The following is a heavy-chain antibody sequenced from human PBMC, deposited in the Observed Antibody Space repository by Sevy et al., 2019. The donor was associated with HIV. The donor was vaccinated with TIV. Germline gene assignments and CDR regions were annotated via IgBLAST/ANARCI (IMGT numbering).Heavy chain of an antibody. CDR2: IYPGDPDT. J-gene: IGHJ6*03. V-gene: IGHV5-51*01. CDR3: ARRATGRGYYYYYMDV. CDR1: GYSFTSYW. Sequence: GESLKISCKGSGYSFTSYWIGWVRQMPGKGLEWMGIIYPGDPDTRYSPSFQGQVTISADKSISTAYLQWSSLKASDTAMYYCARRATGRGYYYYYMDVWGKGTTVTVSS. D-gene: IGHD1-26*01.